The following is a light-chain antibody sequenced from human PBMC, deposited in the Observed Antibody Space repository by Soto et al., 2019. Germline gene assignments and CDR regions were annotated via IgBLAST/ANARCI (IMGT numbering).Light chain of an antibody. V-gene: IGKV3-20*01. J-gene: IGKJ2*01. Sequence: EIVLTQSPGTLSLSPGERATLSCRASQSVFSSLLAWYQQKPGQAPRLLIHGASSRATGIPDRFSGSGSGTDFTLTISRLEPEDFAVYYCQQYGNSPYTFGQGTKVDIK. CDR3: QQYGNSPYT. CDR2: GAS. CDR1: QSVFSSL.